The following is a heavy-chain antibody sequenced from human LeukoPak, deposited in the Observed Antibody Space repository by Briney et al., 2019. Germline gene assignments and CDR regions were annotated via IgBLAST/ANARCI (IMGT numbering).Heavy chain of an antibody. V-gene: IGHV3-21*01. CDR1: GFSFSNYY. CDR2: ISSSSSYI. Sequence: PGGSLRISCKASGFSFSNYYMNWVRQAPGKGLEWVSSISSSSSYIYYADSVKGRFTISRDNAKNSLYLQMNSLRAEDTAVYYCVREAHYFDYWGQGTLVTVSS. J-gene: IGHJ4*02. CDR3: VREAHYFDY.